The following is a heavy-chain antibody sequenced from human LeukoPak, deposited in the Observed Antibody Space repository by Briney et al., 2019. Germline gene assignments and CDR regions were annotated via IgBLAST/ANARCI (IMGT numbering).Heavy chain of an antibody. V-gene: IGHV3-73*01. CDR3: TRQHGDYTYYYYGMDV. Sequence: GGSLRLSCAASGFTFSGSAMHWVRQASGKGLEWVGRIGSKANSYATAYAASVKGRFTISRDDSKNTAYLQMNSLKTEDTAVYYCTRQHGDYTYYYYGMDVWGQGTTVTVSS. CDR1: GFTFSGSA. J-gene: IGHJ6*02. CDR2: IGSKANSYAT. D-gene: IGHD4-17*01.